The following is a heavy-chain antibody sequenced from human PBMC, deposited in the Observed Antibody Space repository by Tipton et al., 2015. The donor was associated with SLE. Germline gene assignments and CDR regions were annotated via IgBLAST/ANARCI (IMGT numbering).Heavy chain of an antibody. CDR3: TRAEFSSNWYMYWHFVL. V-gene: IGHV4-34*01. Sequence: LRLSCAVYGRSFIGSYWTWIRQPPGKGLEWIGDIDHSGVTHYNPSLKSRVTITRDTSGNQFSLNLSSVTTSETAVYFCTRAEFSSNWYMYWHFVLWGRGTLVTVSS. D-gene: IGHD6-13*01. CDR2: IDHSGVT. J-gene: IGHJ2*01. CDR1: GRSFIGSY.